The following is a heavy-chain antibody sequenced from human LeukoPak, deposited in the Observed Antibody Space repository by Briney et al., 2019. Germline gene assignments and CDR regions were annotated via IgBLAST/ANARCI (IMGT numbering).Heavy chain of an antibody. CDR1: GFTFSSYS. CDR3: ARDLAVAGHFDY. D-gene: IGHD6-19*01. J-gene: IGHJ4*02. CDR2: IGSSSSYI. V-gene: IGHV3-21*01. Sequence: GGSLRLSCAASGFTFSSYSMNWVRQAPGKGLEWVSSIGSSSSYIYYADSVKGRFTISRDNAKNSLYLQMNSLRAEDTAVYYCARDLAVAGHFDYWGQGTLVTVSS.